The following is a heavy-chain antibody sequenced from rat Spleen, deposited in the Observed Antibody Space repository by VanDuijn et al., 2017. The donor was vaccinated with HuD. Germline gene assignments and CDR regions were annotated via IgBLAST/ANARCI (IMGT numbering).Heavy chain of an antibody. Sequence: EVQLVESGGGLVQPGRSLKLSCAASGFTFSNYDMAWVRQAPTKGLEWVASISTGGGNTYYRDSVKGRFTISRDNAKSTLYLQMDSLMSEDTATYYCAKKGTYYGYLYGMDAWGQGASVTVSS. J-gene: IGHJ4*01. V-gene: IGHV5S23*01. CDR3: AKKGTYYGYLYGMDA. D-gene: IGHD1-9*01. CDR1: GFTFSNYD. CDR2: ISTGGGNT.